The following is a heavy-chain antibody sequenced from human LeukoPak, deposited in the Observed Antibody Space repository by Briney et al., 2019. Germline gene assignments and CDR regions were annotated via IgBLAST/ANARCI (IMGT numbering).Heavy chain of an antibody. CDR1: GFSFRNYA. Sequence: GGSLRLSCVASGFSFRNYAIHWVRQAPGKGLEWVSAISGSGGSTYYADSVKGRFTISRDNSKNTLYLQMNSLRAEDTAVYYCAKEEYYDFWSGYSYWGQGTLVTVSS. J-gene: IGHJ4*02. CDR3: AKEEYYDFWSGYSY. D-gene: IGHD3-3*01. V-gene: IGHV3-23*01. CDR2: ISGSGGST.